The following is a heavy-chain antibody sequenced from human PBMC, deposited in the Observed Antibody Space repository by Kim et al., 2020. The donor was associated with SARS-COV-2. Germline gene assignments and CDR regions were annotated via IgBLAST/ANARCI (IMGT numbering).Heavy chain of an antibody. D-gene: IGHD3-22*01. CDR3: TRGLEYYDSSGSYDY. J-gene: IGHJ4*02. CDR2: IRSKAYGGTT. Sequence: GGSLRLSCTASGFTFGDYAMSWVRQAPGKGLEWVGFIRSKAYGGTTEYAASVKGRFTISRDDSKSIAYLQMNSLKTEDTAVYYCTRGLEYYDSSGSYDYWGQGTLVTVSS. V-gene: IGHV3-49*04. CDR1: GFTFGDYA.